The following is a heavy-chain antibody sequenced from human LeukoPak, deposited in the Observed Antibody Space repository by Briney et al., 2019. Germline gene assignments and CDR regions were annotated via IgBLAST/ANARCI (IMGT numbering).Heavy chain of an antibody. CDR1: GFTFSGSA. V-gene: IGHV3-73*01. CDR3: TRENGVYCSSTSCYDDAFDI. D-gene: IGHD2-2*01. CDR2: VRSKANSYAT. Sequence: GGSLRLSCAASGFTFSGSAMHWVRQASGKGLEWVGRVRSKANSYATAYAASVKGRFTISRDDSKNTAYLQMNSLKTEDTAVYYCTRENGVYCSSTSCYDDAFDIWGQRTMVTVSS. J-gene: IGHJ3*02.